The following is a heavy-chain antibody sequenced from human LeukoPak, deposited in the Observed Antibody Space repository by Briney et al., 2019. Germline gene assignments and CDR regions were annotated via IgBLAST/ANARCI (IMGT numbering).Heavy chain of an antibody. CDR1: GFTFSTYT. V-gene: IGHV3-48*03. CDR2: ISSRGDTI. Sequence: RTGGSLRLSCAAFGFTFSTYTMNWVRQAPGKGLEWVSYISSRGDTIYYAGSVRGRVTISRDNAKKSLFLQMNSLTAEDTAVYYCARDYFGSGTYYNAYYGMDVWGQGTTVTVSS. J-gene: IGHJ6*02. D-gene: IGHD3-10*01. CDR3: ARDYFGSGTYYNAYYGMDV.